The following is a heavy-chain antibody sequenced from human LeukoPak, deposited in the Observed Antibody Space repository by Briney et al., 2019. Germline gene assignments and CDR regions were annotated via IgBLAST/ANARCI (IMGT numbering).Heavy chain of an antibody. J-gene: IGHJ3*02. CDR1: GFIFNSYW. CDR3: ARGWASSRRKAFDI. CDR2: VDQDGSEK. D-gene: IGHD3-16*01. Sequence: GGSLRLSCAASGFIFNSYWMNWLRQAPGKGLEWVANVDQDGSEKYYVGSVKGRFTISRDNAKNSLYPQMNSLRVEDTAVYYCARGWASSRRKAFDIWGQGTMVTVSS. V-gene: IGHV3-7*03.